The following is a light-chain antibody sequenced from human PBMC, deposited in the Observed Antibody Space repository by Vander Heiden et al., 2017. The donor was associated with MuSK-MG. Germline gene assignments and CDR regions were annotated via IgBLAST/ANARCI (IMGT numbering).Light chain of an antibody. CDR3: QQSYSFPIT. CDR1: QGISTW. CDR2: TSS. J-gene: IGKJ4*01. Sequence: DIQMTQSPSSVSASVGDRVTITCRASQGISTWLAWYQQKSGKAPKLLISTSSNLQSGVPSRFSGRGSGTDFTLIISSLQPEDFATYYCQQSYSFPITFGGGTRVEIK. V-gene: IGKV1-12*01.